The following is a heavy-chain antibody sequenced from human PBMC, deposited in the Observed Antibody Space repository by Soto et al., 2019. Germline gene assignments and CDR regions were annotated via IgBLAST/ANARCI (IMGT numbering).Heavy chain of an antibody. D-gene: IGHD2-15*01. V-gene: IGHV4-59*08. CDR2: IYYSGST. CDR3: ASNVVVVAATPYAFDI. Sequence: QVQLQESGPGLVKPSETLSLTCTVSGGSISSYYWSWIRQPPGQGLEWIGYIYYSGSTNYNPSLKSRVTISVDTSKNQFSLKLSSVTAADTAVYYCASNVVVVAATPYAFDIWGQGTMVTVSS. CDR1: GGSISSYY. J-gene: IGHJ3*02.